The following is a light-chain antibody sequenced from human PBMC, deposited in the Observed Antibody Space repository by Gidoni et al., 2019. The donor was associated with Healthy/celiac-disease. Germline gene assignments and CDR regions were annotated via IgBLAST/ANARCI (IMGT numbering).Light chain of an antibody. V-gene: IGLV1-44*01. J-gene: IGLJ2*01. CDR1: SSNIGSNT. CDR2: SNN. CDR3: AAWDDSLNGQEV. Sequence: QSVLTHPPSASGTPGQRVTISCSGSSSNIGSNTVNWYQQLPGTAPKLLNYSNNQRPSGVPDRFSGSKSGTSASLAISGLQSEDEADYYCAAWDDSLNGQEVFGGGTKLTVL.